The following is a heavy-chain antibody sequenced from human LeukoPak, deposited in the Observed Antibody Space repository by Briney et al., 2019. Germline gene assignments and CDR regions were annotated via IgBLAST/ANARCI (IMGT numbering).Heavy chain of an antibody. V-gene: IGHV1-69*13. J-gene: IGHJ4*02. D-gene: IGHD3-10*01. CDR1: GGTFSSYA. CDR3: ARDDYYGSGSFHFDY. Sequence: SVKVSCKASGGTFSSYAISWVRQAPGQGLEWMGGIIPIFGTANYAQKFQGSVTITADESTSTAYMELSSLRSEDTAVYYCARDDYYGSGSFHFDYWGQGTLVTVSS. CDR2: IIPIFGTA.